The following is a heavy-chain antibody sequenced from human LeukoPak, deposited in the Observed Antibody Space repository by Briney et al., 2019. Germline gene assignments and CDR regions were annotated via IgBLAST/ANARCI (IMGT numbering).Heavy chain of an antibody. J-gene: IGHJ4*02. CDR1: GYTFTSYG. CDR3: ATVSGSYYFDY. D-gene: IGHD1-26*01. Sequence: ASVKVSCKASGYTFTSYGITWVRQGPGQGLEWRGWISVYNGNTNYAQKLQGRVTMTTDTSTSTAYMELRSLRSDDTAVYYCATVSGSYYFDYWGQGTLVTVSS. V-gene: IGHV1-18*04. CDR2: ISVYNGNT.